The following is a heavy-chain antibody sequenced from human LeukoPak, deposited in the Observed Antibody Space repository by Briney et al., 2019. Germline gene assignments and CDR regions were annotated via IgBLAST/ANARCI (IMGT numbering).Heavy chain of an antibody. D-gene: IGHD5-12*01. J-gene: IGHJ4*02. CDR3: ARDTSGYDPF. CDR1: GFNFNNYC. V-gene: IGHV3-7*05. Sequence: PGGSLRLSCAASGFNFNNYCMSWVRQAPGKGLEWVANIKQDGREKNYVDSVRGRFTISRDNAKNSLYLQLNSLRVEDTAVYYCARDTSGYDPFWGQGTLVTVSS. CDR2: IKQDGREK.